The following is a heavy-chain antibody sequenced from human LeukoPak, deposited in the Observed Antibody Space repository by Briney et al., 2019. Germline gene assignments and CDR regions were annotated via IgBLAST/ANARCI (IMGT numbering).Heavy chain of an antibody. CDR2: INHAGST. CDR3: ARDVVVVPAAIHYGMDV. Sequence: SETLSLTCAVYGGSFSDYSWTWIRQSPGKGLEWIGEINHAGSTTHNPSLQRRVTISVDTSKNQFSLNLSSVTAADTAVYYCARDVVVVPAAIHYGMDVWGQGTTVTVSS. V-gene: IGHV4-34*01. D-gene: IGHD2-2*01. CDR1: GGSFSDYS. J-gene: IGHJ6*02.